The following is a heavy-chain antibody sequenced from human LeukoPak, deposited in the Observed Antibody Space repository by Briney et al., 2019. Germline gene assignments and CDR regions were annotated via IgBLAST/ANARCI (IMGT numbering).Heavy chain of an antibody. CDR1: GYTFTSYG. J-gene: IGHJ4*02. D-gene: IGHD6-19*01. CDR2: ISAYNGNT. CDR3: ARDAPLAVAGTRNFDY. Sequence: ASVKVSCKASGYTFTSYGISWVRQAPGQGLEWMGWISAYNGNTNYAQKLQGRVTMTTDTSTSTAYMELRSLRSDDTAVYYCARDAPLAVAGTRNFDYWGQGTLVTVSS. V-gene: IGHV1-18*01.